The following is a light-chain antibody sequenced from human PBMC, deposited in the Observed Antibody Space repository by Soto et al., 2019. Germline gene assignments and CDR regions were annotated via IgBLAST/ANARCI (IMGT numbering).Light chain of an antibody. Sequence: EVVLTQSPATLSLSPGERATLSCRASQSVSNYLAWYQQKPGQAPRLLIYDASNRATGIPARFSGSGSGTDFTLTNSRLEPEDFAVYFFQQRSNWLFGGGTKVEMK. V-gene: IGKV3-11*01. CDR1: QSVSNY. J-gene: IGKJ4*01. CDR2: DAS. CDR3: QQRSNWL.